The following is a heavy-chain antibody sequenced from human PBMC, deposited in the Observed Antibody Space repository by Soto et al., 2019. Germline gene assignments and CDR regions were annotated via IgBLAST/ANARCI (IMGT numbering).Heavy chain of an antibody. V-gene: IGHV4-4*07. CDR2: IYNSGNT. J-gene: IGHJ6*02. CDR3: ARDGVGPHGMDV. Sequence: PSETLSLTCTVSGVSVTSYCWSWIRQPAGKGLDWIGRIYNSGNTDYNPSLKSRVTMLLDTSKKQLSLRLTSVTAADTAVYYCARDGVGPHGMDVWGQGTTVTVSS. CDR1: GVSVTSYC. D-gene: IGHD2-8*01.